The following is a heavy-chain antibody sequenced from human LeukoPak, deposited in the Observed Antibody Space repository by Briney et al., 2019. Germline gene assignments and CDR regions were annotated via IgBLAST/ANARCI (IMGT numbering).Heavy chain of an antibody. Sequence: GRSLRLSCAASGFTFSSYAMHWVRQAPGKGLEWVALISYDGGNKYYADSLKGRITISRDNSKNTLYLQMNSLRAEDTAVYYCARDPLNSGYYYHIDYWGQGTLVTVSS. V-gene: IGHV3-30-3*01. CDR3: ARDPLNSGYYYHIDY. D-gene: IGHD3-22*01. CDR1: GFTFSSYA. CDR2: ISYDGGNK. J-gene: IGHJ4*02.